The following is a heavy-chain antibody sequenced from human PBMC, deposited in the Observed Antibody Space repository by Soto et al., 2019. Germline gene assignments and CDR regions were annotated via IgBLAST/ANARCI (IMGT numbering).Heavy chain of an antibody. D-gene: IGHD3-22*01. CDR1: GGTFSSYA. J-gene: IGHJ4*02. CDR3: ASPGSPYYYDSSGYFDY. Sequence: AASVKVSCKASGGTFSSYAISWVRQAPGQGLEWMGGIIPIFGTANYAQKFQGRVTITADESTSTAYMELSSLRSEDTAVYYCASPGSPYYYDSSGYFDYWGQGTLVTVSS. V-gene: IGHV1-69*13. CDR2: IIPIFGTA.